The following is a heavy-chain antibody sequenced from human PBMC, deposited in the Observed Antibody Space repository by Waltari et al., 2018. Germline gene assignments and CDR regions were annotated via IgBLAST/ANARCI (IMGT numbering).Heavy chain of an antibody. V-gene: IGHV5-51*01. D-gene: IGHD6-19*01. Sequence: EVQLVQSGAEVKKPGESLKISCKGSGYSFTRYWIGWVRQMPGKGLERLGIICPGDADTRYSPSVQGQVTIAADKAINTACLQWSSLKSSDTAMYYWARRGRGVAGLKKYYYYYGMDVWGQGTTVTVSS. CDR3: ARRGRGVAGLKKYYYYYGMDV. J-gene: IGHJ6*02. CDR1: GYSFTRYW. CDR2: ICPGDADT.